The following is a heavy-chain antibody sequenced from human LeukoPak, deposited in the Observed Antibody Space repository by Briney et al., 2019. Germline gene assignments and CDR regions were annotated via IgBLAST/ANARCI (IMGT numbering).Heavy chain of an antibody. V-gene: IGHV3-11*01. Sequence: PGGSLRLSCAASGFTFRDYYMSWIRQSPGKGLEWVSYISSSGSTIYYADSVKGRFTISRDNAKNSLYLQMNSLRAEDTAVYYCAREYYYDSIRAFDIWGQGTMVTVSS. D-gene: IGHD3-22*01. J-gene: IGHJ3*02. CDR2: ISSSGSTI. CDR1: GFTFRDYY. CDR3: AREYYYDSIRAFDI.